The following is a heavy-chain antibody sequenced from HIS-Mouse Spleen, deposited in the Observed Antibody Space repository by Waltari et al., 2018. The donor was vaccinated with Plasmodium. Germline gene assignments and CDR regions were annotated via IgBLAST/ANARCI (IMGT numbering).Heavy chain of an antibody. D-gene: IGHD7-27*01. CDR2: ISSSSSYI. Sequence: CAASGFTFSSYTMNWVRQAPGKGLEWVSSISSSSSYIYYADSVKGRFTISRDNAKNSLYLQMNSLRAEDTAVYYCARDPPLSITGDLDAFDIWGQGTMVTVSS. V-gene: IGHV3-21*01. CDR1: GFTFSSYT. CDR3: ARDPPLSITGDLDAFDI. J-gene: IGHJ3*02.